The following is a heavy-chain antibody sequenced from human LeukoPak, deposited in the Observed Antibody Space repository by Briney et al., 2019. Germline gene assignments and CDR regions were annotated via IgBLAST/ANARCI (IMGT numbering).Heavy chain of an antibody. CDR3: ARAGEGSDY. J-gene: IGHJ4*02. V-gene: IGHV3-30-3*01. Sequence: PGRSLRLSCAVSGFTFSSYARHWVRQAPGKGLEWVAVISYDGSNKYYADSVKGRFTISRDNSKNTLYLQMNSLRAEDTAVYYCARAGEGSDYWGQGTLVTVSS. D-gene: IGHD1-26*01. CDR2: ISYDGSNK. CDR1: GFTFSSYA.